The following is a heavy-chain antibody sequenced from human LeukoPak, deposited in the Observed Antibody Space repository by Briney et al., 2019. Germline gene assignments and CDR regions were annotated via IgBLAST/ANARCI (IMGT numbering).Heavy chain of an antibody. J-gene: IGHJ3*02. CDR1: GYTFTGYY. V-gene: IGHV1-2*02. CDR3: ARDRGGITIFGVVTHDAFDI. Sequence: ASVKVSCKASGYTFTGYYMQWVRQAPGQGLEWMGWINPNSGGTNYAQKFQGRVTMTRDTSISTAYMELSRLRSDDTAVYYCARDRGGITIFGVVTHDAFDIWGQGTMVTVSS. CDR2: INPNSGGT. D-gene: IGHD3-3*01.